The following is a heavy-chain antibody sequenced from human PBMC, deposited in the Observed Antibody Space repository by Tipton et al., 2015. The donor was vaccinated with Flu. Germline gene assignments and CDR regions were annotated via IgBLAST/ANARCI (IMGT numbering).Heavy chain of an antibody. CDR3: ARDLRGYSGYTGGDAFDM. J-gene: IGHJ3*02. V-gene: IGHV4-4*07. CDR2: IYTSGST. D-gene: IGHD5-12*01. CDR1: GGSMSSFY. Sequence: TLSLTCIVSGGSMSSFYWSWIRQPAGKGLEWIGRIYTSGSTIYHPSLKSRVTMSVDTSKNEFSLKLNSVTAADTAVYYCARDLRGYSGYTGGDAFDMWGRGIMVFVSS.